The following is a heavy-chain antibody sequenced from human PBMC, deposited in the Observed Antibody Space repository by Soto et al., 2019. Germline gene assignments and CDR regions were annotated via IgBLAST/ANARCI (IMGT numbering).Heavy chain of an antibody. V-gene: IGHV3-23*01. CDR1: GFTFSSYA. Sequence: EEQLLESGGGLVQPGGSLRLSCAASGFTFSSYAMSWVRQAPGKGLEWVSGISGSGARTYYADSVKGRFTISRDNSKNTLYLQMDSLRAGDTALFYCASRRRSGWLLPFDYWGQGTLVTVSS. CDR2: ISGSGART. D-gene: IGHD6-19*01. J-gene: IGHJ4*02. CDR3: ASRRRSGWLLPFDY.